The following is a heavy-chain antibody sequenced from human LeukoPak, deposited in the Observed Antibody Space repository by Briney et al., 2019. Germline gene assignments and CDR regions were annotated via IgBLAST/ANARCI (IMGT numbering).Heavy chain of an antibody. CDR1: GGSFSDYS. J-gene: IGHJ6*03. CDR2: INHSGGT. D-gene: IGHD5-18*01. Sequence: SGTLSLTCAGYGGSFSDYSWTWIRQPPGKGLEGIGEINHSGGTNHKLPLMSRVMMSVHTSKHQISLKVSSVTAAETAVYYCARVGYSYSINDWSRTGLGAYPTKYYYYMDVWGKGPTVTVSS. V-gene: IGHV4-34*01. CDR3: ARVGYSYSINDWSRTGLGAYPTKYYYYMDV.